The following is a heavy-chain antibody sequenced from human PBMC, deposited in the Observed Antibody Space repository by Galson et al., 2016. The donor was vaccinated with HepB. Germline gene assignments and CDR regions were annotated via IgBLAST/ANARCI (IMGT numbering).Heavy chain of an antibody. CDR2: ISNDGSDK. J-gene: IGHJ6*02. CDR3: ARSERLLADGLDV. V-gene: IGHV3-30*03. Sequence: SLRLSCAASGFTFSTYGMHWVRQAPGKGLEWVAVISNDGSDKYYADSVKGRFTISRDNSKNRLYLQMNSLRAADTAVYYCARSERLLADGLDVWGQGTTVTVSS. D-gene: IGHD3-3*01. CDR1: GFTFSTYG.